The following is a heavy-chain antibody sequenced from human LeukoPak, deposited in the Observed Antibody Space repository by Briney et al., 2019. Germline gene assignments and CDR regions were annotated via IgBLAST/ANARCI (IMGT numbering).Heavy chain of an antibody. CDR1: GFTFSSYA. CDR2: ISGSGGST. D-gene: IGHD4-17*01. Sequence: PGGSLRLSCAASGFTFSSYAMSWVRQVPGKGLEWVSAISGSGGSTYYADSVKGRFTISRDNSKNTLYLQMNSLRAEDTAVYYCAKDSVLNGDYDYWGQGTLVTVSS. CDR3: AKDSVLNGDYDY. V-gene: IGHV3-23*01. J-gene: IGHJ4*02.